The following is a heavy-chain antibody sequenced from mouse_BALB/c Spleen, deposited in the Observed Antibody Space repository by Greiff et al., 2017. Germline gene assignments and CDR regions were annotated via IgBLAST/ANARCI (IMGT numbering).Heavy chain of an antibody. CDR3: AREALLWYGGFAY. CDR1: GFTFTDYY. V-gene: IGHV7-3*02. J-gene: IGHJ3*01. D-gene: IGHD2-10*01. Sequence: EVQLVESGGGLVQPGGSLRLACATSGFTFTDYYMSWVRQPPGKALEWLGFIRNKANGYTTEYSASVKGRFTISRDNSQSILYLQMNTLRAEDSATYYCAREALLWYGGFAYWGQGTLVTVSA. CDR2: IRNKANGYTT.